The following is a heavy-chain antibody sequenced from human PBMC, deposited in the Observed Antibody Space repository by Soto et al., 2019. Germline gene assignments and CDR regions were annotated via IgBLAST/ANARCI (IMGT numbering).Heavy chain of an antibody. D-gene: IGHD5-12*01. CDR1: GFNFSSYG. Sequence: QVQLVESGGGVVQPGRSLRLSCAASGFNFSSYGMHWVRQAPGKGLEWVAVISNDGSNKYYADSVKGRFTISRDTSKDTLYLQMNSRRAEDTAVYYCAKDGRYSCYDLGRFDNWVQGTLVTVSS. CDR3: AKDGRYSCYDLGRFDN. V-gene: IGHV3-30*18. CDR2: ISNDGSNK. J-gene: IGHJ4*02.